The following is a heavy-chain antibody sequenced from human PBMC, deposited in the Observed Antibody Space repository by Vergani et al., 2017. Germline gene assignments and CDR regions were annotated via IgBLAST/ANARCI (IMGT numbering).Heavy chain of an antibody. CDR1: GYTFTSYG. Sequence: QVQLVQSGAEVKKPGASVKVSCKASGYTFTSYGISWVRQAPGQGLEWMGWISAYNGNTNYAQKLQGRVTMTTDTSTSTAYMELRSLRSDDTAVYYGARVVREAYYYGSGSYYNHYYYYGMDVWGQGTTVTVSS. D-gene: IGHD3-10*01. V-gene: IGHV1-18*01. J-gene: IGHJ6*02. CDR3: ARVVREAYYYGSGSYYNHYYYYGMDV. CDR2: ISAYNGNT.